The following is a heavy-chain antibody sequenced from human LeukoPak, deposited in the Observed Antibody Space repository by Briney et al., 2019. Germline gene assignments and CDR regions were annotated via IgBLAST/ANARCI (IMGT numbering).Heavy chain of an antibody. CDR3: ERGRSTAGIGYSVY. CDR1: GYTFTSYD. D-gene: IGHD5/OR15-5a*01. Sequence: AAVKVSCKASGYTFTSYDINWVRQATGQGLEWMGWMNSKSGKTGYAQKFQGRVSMTRNTSRSRAYMELRRLRCEETAVYYCERGRSTAGIGYSVYSGQGTLVTVSS. CDR2: MNSKSGKT. V-gene: IGHV1-8*01. J-gene: IGHJ4*02.